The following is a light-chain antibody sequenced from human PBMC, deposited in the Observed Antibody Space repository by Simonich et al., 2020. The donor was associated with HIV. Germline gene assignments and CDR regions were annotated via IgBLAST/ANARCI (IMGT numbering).Light chain of an antibody. CDR1: QGISSY. CDR2: AAS. V-gene: IGKV1-8*01. CDR3: QQYYSTLMYT. Sequence: AIRMTQSPSSLSASTGDRVTITCRASQGISSYLAWYQQKPGKAPKLLIYAASTLQSGVPSRFSGSGSGTDFTLTISCLQSEDFATYYCQQYYSTLMYTFGQGTKLEIK. J-gene: IGKJ2*01.